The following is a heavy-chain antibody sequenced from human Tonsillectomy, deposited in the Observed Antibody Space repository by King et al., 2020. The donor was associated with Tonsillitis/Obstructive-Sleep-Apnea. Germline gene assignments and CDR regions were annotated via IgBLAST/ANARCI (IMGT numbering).Heavy chain of an antibody. V-gene: IGHV3-72*01. Sequence: VQLVESGGGLVQPGGSLRLSCAASGFTFSDHYMDWVRQAPGKGLEWVGRTRNKASSYSTEYAESVKGRFTISRDDSKNSLYLQVNTLRTDDTAVYYCARVSGSYYLDYWGQGTLVTVSS. CDR3: ARVSGSYYLDY. D-gene: IGHD1-26*01. CDR1: GFTFSDHY. J-gene: IGHJ4*02. CDR2: TRNKASSYST.